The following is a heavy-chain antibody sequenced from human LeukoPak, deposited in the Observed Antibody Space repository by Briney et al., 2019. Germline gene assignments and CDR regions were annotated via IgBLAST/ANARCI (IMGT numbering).Heavy chain of an antibody. CDR3: ARDVQLGISFNYYYGMDV. CDR1: GYTFTGYY. CDR2: INPNSGGT. V-gene: IGHV1-2*06. J-gene: IGHJ6*02. D-gene: IGHD7-27*01. Sequence: ASVKVSCKASGYTFTGYYMHWVRQAPGQGLEWMGRINPNSGGTNYAQKFQGRVTMTRDTSISTAYMELSRLRSDDTAVYYCARDVQLGISFNYYYGMDVWGQGTTVTVSS.